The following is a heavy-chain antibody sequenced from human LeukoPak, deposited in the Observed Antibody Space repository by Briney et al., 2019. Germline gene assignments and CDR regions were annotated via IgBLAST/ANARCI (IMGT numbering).Heavy chain of an antibody. J-gene: IGHJ4*02. CDR3: ARAIAAADNY. CDR1: GFTFSSYW. CDR2: IKQDGSEM. Sequence: GGSLRLSCAASGFTFSSYWMSWVRQAPGKGLEWVANIKQDGSEMHYVDPVKGRFTISRDNAKNSLYLQMNSLKAEDTADYYCARAIAAADNYWGQGTLVTVSS. V-gene: IGHV3-7*03. D-gene: IGHD6-13*01.